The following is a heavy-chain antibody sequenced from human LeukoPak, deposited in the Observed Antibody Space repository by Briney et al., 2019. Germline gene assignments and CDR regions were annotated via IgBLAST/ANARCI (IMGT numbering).Heavy chain of an antibody. Sequence: GGSLRLSCAASGPTFTNYWMNWVRQAPGKGLEWVANIKQDGSEKYYVDSVKGRFTISRDNAKSSLSLQMNSLRAEDTAVYYCARGSGFVLDYWGQGTLVTVSS. CDR2: IKQDGSEK. V-gene: IGHV3-7*04. CDR1: GPTFTNYW. D-gene: IGHD3-22*01. J-gene: IGHJ4*02. CDR3: ARGSGFVLDY.